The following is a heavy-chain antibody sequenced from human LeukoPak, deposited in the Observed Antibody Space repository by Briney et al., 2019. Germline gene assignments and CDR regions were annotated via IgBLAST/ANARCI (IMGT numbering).Heavy chain of an antibody. CDR2: ISSSSSYI. CDR1: GFTFSSHS. CDR3: AREPYYDFWSGYYDIDY. Sequence: GGSLRLSCAASGFTFSSHSMNWVRQAPGKGLEWVSSISSSSSYIYYADSVKGRFTISRDNAKNSLYLQMNSLRAEDTAVYYCAREPYYDFWSGYYDIDYWGQGTLVTVSS. J-gene: IGHJ4*02. V-gene: IGHV3-21*01. D-gene: IGHD3-3*01.